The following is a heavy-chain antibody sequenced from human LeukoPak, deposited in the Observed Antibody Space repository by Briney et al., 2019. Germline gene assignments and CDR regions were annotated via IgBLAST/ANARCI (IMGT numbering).Heavy chain of an antibody. D-gene: IGHD3-16*01. CDR3: ARDTSHDIGGIRNAFDI. CDR1: GFTFTGFTFSTYA. CDR2: ISFDGRIG. J-gene: IGHJ3*02. V-gene: IGHV3-30*04. Sequence: GGSLRLSCAVSGFTFTGFTFSTYAMHWVRQAPGKGLEWLAVISFDGRIGYYADSVKGRFTISRDNPNNTVFLQMNSLRAEDTAVYYCARDTSHDIGGIRNAFDIWGQGTMVTVSS.